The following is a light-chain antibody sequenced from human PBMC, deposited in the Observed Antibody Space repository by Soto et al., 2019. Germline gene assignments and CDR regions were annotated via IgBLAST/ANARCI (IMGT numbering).Light chain of an antibody. J-gene: IGKJ1*01. CDR2: AAS. V-gene: IGKV1-27*01. CDR3: QKYSSARWT. CDR1: QGISNY. Sequence: DIQMTQSPSSLSASVGDRVTTTCRASQGISNYLAWHQQKPGKVPKLLIYAASTLQSGVPSRFSGSGSGTDFTLTISSLQPEDVSTYYCQKYSSARWTFGQGTKVEIK.